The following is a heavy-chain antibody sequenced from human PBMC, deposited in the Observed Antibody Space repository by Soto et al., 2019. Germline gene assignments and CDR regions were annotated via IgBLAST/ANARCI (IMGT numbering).Heavy chain of an antibody. CDR2: ISAYNGNT. V-gene: IGHV1-18*01. J-gene: IGHJ3*02. Sequence: ASVKVSWKASGYTFTSYGISWVRQAPGQGLEWMGWISAYNGNTNYAQKLQGRVTMTTDTSTSTAYMELRSLRSDDTAVYYCARVVYLGSLDAFVIWGQGTMVTVSS. CDR3: ARVVYLGSLDAFVI. CDR1: GYTFTSYG. D-gene: IGHD2-8*01.